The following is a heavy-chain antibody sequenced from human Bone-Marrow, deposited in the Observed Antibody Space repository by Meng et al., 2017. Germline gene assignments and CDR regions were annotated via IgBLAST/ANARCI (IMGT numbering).Heavy chain of an antibody. D-gene: IGHD6-13*01. CDR2: IYYSGST. J-gene: IGHJ1*01. CDR1: GGSISSGGYY. V-gene: IGHV4-31*02. Sequence: QVMLQAAGPGLVKPSQTPALTWTASGGSISSGGYYWSWIRQHPGKGLEWIGYIYYSGSTYYNPSLKSRVTISVDTSKNQFSLKLSSVTAADTAVYYCARGPLSAAGTMGYFQHWGQGTLVTVSS. CDR3: ARGPLSAAGTMGYFQH.